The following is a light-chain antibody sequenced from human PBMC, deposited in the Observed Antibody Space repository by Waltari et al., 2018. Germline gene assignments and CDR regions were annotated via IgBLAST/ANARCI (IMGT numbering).Light chain of an antibody. J-gene: IGKJ5*01. CDR3: QQRSNWPPIT. CDR1: QTVDNY. CDR2: DAS. V-gene: IGKV3-11*01. Sequence: EIVLTQSPATLSLSPGERATLTCRASQTVDNYLAWYQQKPGQAPRLLIYDASNRATGIPARFSGSGSGTDFTLTISSLEPEDFAVYYCQQRSNWPPITFGQGTRLDLK.